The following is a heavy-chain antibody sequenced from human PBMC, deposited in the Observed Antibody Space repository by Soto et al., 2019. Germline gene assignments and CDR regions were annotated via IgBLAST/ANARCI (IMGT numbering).Heavy chain of an antibody. V-gene: IGHV1-69*02. CDR1: GDTFSRST. Sequence: QVQLVQSGDEETKPGSSVTVSCTASGDTFSRSTLSWVRQAPGQRLEWMGRIIPMLGMSNSALKFQGRLTISADTSTNKVYMHLNSLRSDDTAVYYCATSYGSGSAHFDSWGQGTLVTVSS. J-gene: IGHJ4*02. D-gene: IGHD3-10*01. CDR3: ATSYGSGSAHFDS. CDR2: IIPMLGMS.